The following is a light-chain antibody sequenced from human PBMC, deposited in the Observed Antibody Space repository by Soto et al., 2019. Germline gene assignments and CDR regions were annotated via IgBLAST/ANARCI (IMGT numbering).Light chain of an antibody. CDR1: QSVLYSSNNKNC. V-gene: IGKV4-1*01. CDR2: WAS. J-gene: IGKJ3*01. CDR3: QQCYNTPS. Sequence: DIVMTQSPDSLSVSLGERATINCKSSQSVLYSSNNKNCLAWYQQKPGQSPKLLIYWASTRESVVPDRFSGSGSGTDFTLTISSLQAEDVAVYYCQQCYNTPSFGPGTKVDI.